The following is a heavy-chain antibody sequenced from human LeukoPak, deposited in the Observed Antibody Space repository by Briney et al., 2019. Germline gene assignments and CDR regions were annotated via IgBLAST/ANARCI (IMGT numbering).Heavy chain of an antibody. V-gene: IGHV4-34*01. Sequence: SETLSLTCAVYGGSFSGYYWSWIRQPPGKGLEWIGEINHSGSTNYNPSLKSRVTISVDTSKNQFSLKLSSVTAADTAVYYCARIEDYDGNSVNYWGQGTLVTVSS. CDR3: ARIEDYDGNSVNY. J-gene: IGHJ4*02. D-gene: IGHD4-23*01. CDR2: INHSGST. CDR1: GGSFSGYY.